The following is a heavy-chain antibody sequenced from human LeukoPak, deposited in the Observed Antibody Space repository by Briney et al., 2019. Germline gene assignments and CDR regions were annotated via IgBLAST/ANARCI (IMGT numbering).Heavy chain of an antibody. V-gene: IGHV3-7*01. D-gene: IGHD3-10*01. Sequence: PGGSLRLSCAASGFTFSSYWMSWARQAPGKGLECVANIKPDGSEKYYVDSVKGRFTISRDNAKNSLYLQMNGLRADDTAVYYCAAGSYFDHWGQGTLVAVSS. CDR3: AAGSYFDH. J-gene: IGHJ4*02. CDR2: IKPDGSEK. CDR1: GFTFSSYW.